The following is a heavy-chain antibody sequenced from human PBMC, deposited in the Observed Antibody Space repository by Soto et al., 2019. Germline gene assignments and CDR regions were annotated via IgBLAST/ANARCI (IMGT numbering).Heavy chain of an antibody. D-gene: IGHD3-10*01. CDR1: GYGFFGWW. CDR2: IFPDDSQT. CDR3: ARLRGPVLTEYFFDY. V-gene: IGHV5-51*01. Sequence: PGESLKISCKASGYGFFGWWIGWARQMPGKGLEWLGIIFPDDSQTKYSPSFEGQVTMSVDKSTRAAYLQWSSLKASDTAMYYCARLRGPVLTEYFFDYWGQGSLVTSPQ. J-gene: IGHJ4*02.